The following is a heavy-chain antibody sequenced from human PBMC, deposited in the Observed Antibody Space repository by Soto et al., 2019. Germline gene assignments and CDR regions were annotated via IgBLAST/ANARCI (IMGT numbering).Heavy chain of an antibody. CDR1: GYSFTDYH. V-gene: IGHV1-2*04. J-gene: IGHJ6*02. CDR3: ARGDSTDCSNGVCSFFYNHDMDV. Sequence: GASVKVSCKASGYSFTDYHIHWVRQAPGQGLEWLGRINPKSGGTSTAQKFQGWVTMTTGTSISTASMELTRLTSDDTAIYYCARGDSTDCSNGVCSFFYNHDMDVWGQGXTVTVSS. D-gene: IGHD2-8*01. CDR2: INPKSGGT.